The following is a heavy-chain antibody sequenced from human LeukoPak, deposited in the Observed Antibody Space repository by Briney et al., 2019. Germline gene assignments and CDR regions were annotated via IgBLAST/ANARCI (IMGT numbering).Heavy chain of an antibody. CDR2: IYTSGST. CDR3: ARGPPFDY. CDR1: GGSISSGSYY. Sequence: SQTPSLTCTVSGGSISSGSYYWSWIRQPAGKGLEWIVRIYTSGSTNYNPSLKSRVTISVDTSKNQFSLKLSSVTAADTAVYYCARGPPFDYWGQGTLVTVSS. J-gene: IGHJ4*02. V-gene: IGHV4-61*02.